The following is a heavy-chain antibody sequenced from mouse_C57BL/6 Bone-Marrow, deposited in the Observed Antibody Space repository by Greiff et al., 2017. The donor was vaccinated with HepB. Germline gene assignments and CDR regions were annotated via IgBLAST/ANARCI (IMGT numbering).Heavy chain of an antibody. V-gene: IGHV1-62-2*01. CDR3: ARHETRYYAMDY. CDR2: FYPGSGSI. Sequence: QVQLKQSGAELVKPGASVTLSCKASGYTFTEYTIHWVKQRSGQGLEWFGWFYPGSGSIKYNEKFKDKATLTADKSSSPVYMELSRLTSEDSAVYFCARHETRYYAMDYWGKGTSVTVSS. CDR1: GYTFTEYT. J-gene: IGHJ4*01.